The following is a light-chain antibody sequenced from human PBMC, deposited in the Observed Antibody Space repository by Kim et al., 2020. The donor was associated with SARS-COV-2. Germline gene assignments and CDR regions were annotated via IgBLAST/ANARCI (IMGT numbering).Light chain of an antibody. V-gene: IGKV1-9*01. J-gene: IGKJ4*01. Sequence: IQLTQSPSSLSASVGDRVTITCRASQGLSSYLAWYQQKPGKVPKLLIYGASTLESGVPSRFSGSESGTDFTLTISSLQPEDFATYYCQQLKSYPLTFGGGTKVDIK. CDR1: QGLSSY. CDR2: GAS. CDR3: QQLKSYPLT.